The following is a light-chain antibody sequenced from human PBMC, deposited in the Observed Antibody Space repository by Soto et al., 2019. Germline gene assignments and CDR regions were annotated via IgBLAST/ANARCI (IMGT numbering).Light chain of an antibody. CDR3: KQYNSYSST. J-gene: IGKJ1*01. CDR2: KAY. Sequence: DIQMTQSPSTLSASVGDRVTITCRASQSISTWLAWYQQKPGKAPKLLIYKAYSLESGVQSRFSGSGSGSEFTLTISILQPDDFATYYCKQYNSYSSTFGQGTKVDIK. CDR1: QSISTW. V-gene: IGKV1-5*03.